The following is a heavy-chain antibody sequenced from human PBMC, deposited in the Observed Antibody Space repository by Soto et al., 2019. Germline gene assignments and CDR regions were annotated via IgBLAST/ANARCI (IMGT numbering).Heavy chain of an antibody. J-gene: IGHJ6*02. D-gene: IGHD2-2*01. Sequence: TLSLTCAISGDRVSRNSAAWNWIRQSTSRGLEWLGRPYYRSKWYNDYAVSVQRRITINPDTSKNQSSLQLNSVTPEDTPVYYCSRVDIVGVPAASHYYYGMEVWGQGTTVTVSS. V-gene: IGHV6-1*01. CDR3: SRVDIVGVPAASHYYYGMEV. CDR2: PYYRSKWYN. CDR1: GDRVSRNSAA.